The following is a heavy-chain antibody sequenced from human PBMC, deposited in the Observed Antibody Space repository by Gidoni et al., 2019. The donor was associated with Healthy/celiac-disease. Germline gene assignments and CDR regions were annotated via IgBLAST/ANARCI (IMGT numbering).Heavy chain of an antibody. CDR3: ATDSSIAAPRDDNYYYGMDV. V-gene: IGHV1-24*01. CDR2: FDPEDGET. Sequence: QVQLVQSGAEVKKPGASVKVSCKVSGYTLTEVYMHWVRQAPGKGLEWMGGFDPEDGETIYAQKFQGRVTMTEDTSTDTAYMELSSLRSEDTAVYYCATDSSIAAPRDDNYYYGMDVWGQGTTVTVSS. J-gene: IGHJ6*01. D-gene: IGHD6-6*01. CDR1: GYTLTEVY.